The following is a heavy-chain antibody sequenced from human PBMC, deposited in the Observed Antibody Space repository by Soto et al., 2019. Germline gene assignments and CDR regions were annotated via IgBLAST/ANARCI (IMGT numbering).Heavy chain of an antibody. V-gene: IGHV4-59*01. CDR2: IYYSGST. Sequence: QVQLHESGPGLVKPSETLSLTCTVSGGSISSYYWSWIRQPPGKGLEWIGYIYYSGSTNYNPSLKSRVTISVDTSKNQFSLKLSSVTAADTAVYYCARDLAVAGLYNWFDPWGQGTLVTVSS. CDR1: GGSISSYY. J-gene: IGHJ5*02. D-gene: IGHD6-19*01. CDR3: ARDLAVAGLYNWFDP.